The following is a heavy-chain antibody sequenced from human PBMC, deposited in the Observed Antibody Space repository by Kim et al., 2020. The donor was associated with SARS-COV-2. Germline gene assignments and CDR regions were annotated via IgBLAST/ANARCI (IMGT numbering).Heavy chain of an antibody. J-gene: IGHJ4*02. Sequence: GGSLRLSCAASGFTFSGSAMHWVRQASGKGLEWVGRIRSKANSYATAYAASVKGRFTISRDDSKNTAYLQMNSLKTEDTAVYYCTRPNCSGGSCHSDYWGQGTLVTVSS. CDR3: TRPNCSGGSCHSDY. CDR2: IRSKANSYAT. CDR1: GFTFSGSA. V-gene: IGHV3-73*01. D-gene: IGHD2-15*01.